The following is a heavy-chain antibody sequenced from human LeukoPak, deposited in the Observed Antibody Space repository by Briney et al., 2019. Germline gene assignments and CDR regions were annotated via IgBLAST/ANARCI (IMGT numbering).Heavy chain of an antibody. CDR2: IISRGSTI. V-gene: IGHV3-48*03. Sequence: GGSLRLSCAVSGFTHSSYEMIWVRQAPGKGLEWGSYIISRGSTIQYTDSVKGRFTISRDNAKNSLYLQMKSLRAEDTAVYYCARSRGDYGDDGWYFDLWGRGTLVTVSS. D-gene: IGHD4-17*01. J-gene: IGHJ2*01. CDR3: ARSRGDYGDDGWYFDL. CDR1: GFTHSSYE.